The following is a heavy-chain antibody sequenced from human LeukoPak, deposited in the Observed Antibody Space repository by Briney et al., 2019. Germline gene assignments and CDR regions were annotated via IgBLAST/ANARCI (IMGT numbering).Heavy chain of an antibody. Sequence: SETLSLTCTVSGGSISSYYWSWIRQPAGKGLEWIGRIYSSGSTNYNPSLKSRVTISVDKSKNQFSLKLGSVTAADTAVYYCAKDRGRIAAAGTFDYWGQGTLVTVSS. J-gene: IGHJ4*02. CDR1: GGSISSYY. D-gene: IGHD6-13*01. CDR3: AKDRGRIAAAGTFDY. V-gene: IGHV4-4*07. CDR2: IYSSGST.